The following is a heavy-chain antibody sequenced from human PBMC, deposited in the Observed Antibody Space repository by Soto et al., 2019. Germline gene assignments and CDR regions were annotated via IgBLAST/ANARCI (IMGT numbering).Heavy chain of an antibody. D-gene: IGHD5-18*01. CDR2: ISYDGSNK. V-gene: IGHV3-30*03. J-gene: IGHJ4*02. CDR1: GFTFSNYG. Sequence: GGSLRLSCAASGFTFSNYGMHWVRQAPGKGLEWVAVISYDGSNKYYADSVKGRFTISRDNSKNTLYLQMNSLRAEDTAVYYCARDSVDTAMVRFDYWGQGIRVTV. CDR3: ARDSVDTAMVRFDY.